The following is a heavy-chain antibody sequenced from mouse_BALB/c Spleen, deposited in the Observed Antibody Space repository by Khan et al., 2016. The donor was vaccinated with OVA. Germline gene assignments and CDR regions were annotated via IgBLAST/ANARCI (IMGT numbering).Heavy chain of an antibody. Sequence: EVQLVESGGDLVKPAGSLKLSCAAAGFTFSSYGMSWIRQTPDKRLEWVSTISSGGNYTSYPDSVKGRFTLSRDNAKNHLYLQMSSLKSEDTAMYYCDRRYGHSPMDYWGQGTSVTVSS. V-gene: IGHV5-6*01. J-gene: IGHJ4*01. D-gene: IGHD2-1*01. CDR2: ISSGGNYT. CDR1: GFTFSSYG. CDR3: DRRYGHSPMDY.